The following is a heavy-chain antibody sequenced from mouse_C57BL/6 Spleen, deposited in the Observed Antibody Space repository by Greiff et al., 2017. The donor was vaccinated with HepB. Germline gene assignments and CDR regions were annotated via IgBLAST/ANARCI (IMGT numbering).Heavy chain of an antibody. Sequence: EVKLMESGGGLVKPGGSLKLSCAASGFTFSDYGMHWVRQAPEKGLEWVAYISSGSSTIYYADTVKGRFTISRDNAKNTPFLQMTSLRSEDTAMYYCARSYYYGSDWFAYWGQGTLVTVSA. CDR2: ISSGSSTI. CDR1: GFTFSDYG. CDR3: ARSYYYGSDWFAY. D-gene: IGHD1-1*01. J-gene: IGHJ3*01. V-gene: IGHV5-17*01.